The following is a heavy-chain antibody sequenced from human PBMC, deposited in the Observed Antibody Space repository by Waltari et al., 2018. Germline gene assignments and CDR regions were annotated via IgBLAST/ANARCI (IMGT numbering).Heavy chain of an antibody. CDR3: AREEAALLASDI. CDR2: NNTNTGNP. J-gene: IGHJ3*02. CDR1: GYTFTSYA. Sequence: QVQLVQSGSELKKPGASVKVSCKASGYTFTSYAMNWVRQAPGQGLEWMGWNNTNTGNPTYAKGFPGRFVFSFHTSVRTAYLQISSLKAEDTDVYYCAREEAALLASDIWGPGTMVTVSS. V-gene: IGHV7-4-1*02.